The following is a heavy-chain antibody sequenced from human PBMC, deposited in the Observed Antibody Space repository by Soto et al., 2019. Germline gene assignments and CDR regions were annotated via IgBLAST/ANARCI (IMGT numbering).Heavy chain of an antibody. J-gene: IGHJ4*02. CDR3: ARLPNSDYSNYPIDY. V-gene: IGHV3-48*01. D-gene: IGHD4-4*01. CDR1: GFTFSSYS. Sequence: PGGSLRLSCAASGFTFSSYSMNWVRQAPGKGLEWVSYISSSSSTIYYADSVKGRFTISRDNAKNSLYLQMNSLRAEDTAVYYCARLPNSDYSNYPIDYWGQGTLVTVSS. CDR2: ISSSSSTI.